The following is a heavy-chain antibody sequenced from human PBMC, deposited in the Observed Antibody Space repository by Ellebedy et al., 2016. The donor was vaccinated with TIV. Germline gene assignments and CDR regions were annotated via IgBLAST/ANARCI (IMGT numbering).Heavy chain of an antibody. Sequence: SETLSLTXTVSGGSISSSSYYWGWIRQPPGKGLEWIGSIYYSGSTYYNPSLKSRVTISVDTSKNQFSLKLSSVTAADTAVYYCARSRPPKWELFSERLFDYWGQGTLVTVSS. V-gene: IGHV4-39*01. CDR3: ARSRPPKWELFSERLFDY. D-gene: IGHD1-26*01. CDR1: GGSISSSSYY. J-gene: IGHJ4*02. CDR2: IYYSGST.